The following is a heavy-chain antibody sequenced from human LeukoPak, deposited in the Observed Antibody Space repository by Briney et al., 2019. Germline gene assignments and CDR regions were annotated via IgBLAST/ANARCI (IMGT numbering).Heavy chain of an antibody. CDR2: INHSGST. CDR3: ARETLYDFWSGGIHEPYYMDV. CDR1: GRSFRGYY. V-gene: IGHV4-34*01. Sequence: SETLSLTCAVYGRSFRGYYWSWIRQPPGKALEWIGEINHSGSTNYNPSLKRRVTISVDTSKNQFSLKLSSVTAADTAVYYCARETLYDFWSGGIHEPYYMDVWGKGPTVTVSS. D-gene: IGHD3-3*01. J-gene: IGHJ6*03.